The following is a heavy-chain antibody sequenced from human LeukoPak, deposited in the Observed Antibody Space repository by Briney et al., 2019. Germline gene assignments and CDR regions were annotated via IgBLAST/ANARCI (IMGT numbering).Heavy chain of an antibody. CDR3: AKVTAVASTGALDY. Sequence: GGSLRLSCAASGFTFSSYWMLWVRQAPGKGLVWVSRINSDGSSTTYADSVKDRFTISRDNAKNTLYLQMNSLRADDTAVYYCAKVTAVASTGALDYWGQGTLVTVSS. V-gene: IGHV3-74*01. D-gene: IGHD6-19*01. J-gene: IGHJ4*02. CDR2: INSDGSST. CDR1: GFTFSSYW.